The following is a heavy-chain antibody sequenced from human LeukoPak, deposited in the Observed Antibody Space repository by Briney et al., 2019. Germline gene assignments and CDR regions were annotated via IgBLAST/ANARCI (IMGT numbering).Heavy chain of an antibody. V-gene: IGHV3-9*01. CDR2: ISWNSGNI. CDR3: TKDLKYYYDSSGHFDY. D-gene: IGHD3-22*01. CDR1: GFTFDDYA. Sequence: GGSLRLSCAASGFTFDDYAMHWVRQAPGKGLEWVSGISWNSGNIGYADSVKGRFTISRDNAKNSLYLQMNSLRAEDTALYYCTKDLKYYYDSSGHFDYWGQGTLVTVSS. J-gene: IGHJ4*02.